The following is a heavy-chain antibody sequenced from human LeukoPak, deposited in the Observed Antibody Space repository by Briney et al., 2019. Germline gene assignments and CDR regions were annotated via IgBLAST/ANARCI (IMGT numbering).Heavy chain of an antibody. CDR1: GFTFSNAW. CDR2: INPSSTTS. D-gene: IGHD6-13*01. J-gene: IGHJ6*02. V-gene: IGHV3-48*02. Sequence: PGGSLRLSCAASGFTFSNAWMSWVRQAPGKGLEWISYINPSSTTSYYADSVKGRFTISRDNAKNSLYLQMNSLRDGDTAIYYCAVDHTAGTIYHGLDVWGQGTTVTVSS. CDR3: AVDHTAGTIYHGLDV.